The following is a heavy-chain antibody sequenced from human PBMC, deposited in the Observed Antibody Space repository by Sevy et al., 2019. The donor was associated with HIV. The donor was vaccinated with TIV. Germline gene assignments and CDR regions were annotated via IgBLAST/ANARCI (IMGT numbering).Heavy chain of an antibody. CDR3: ARDLQVRSPWGNYYYYGMDV. Sequence: GGSLRLSCAASGFTFSSYAMHWVRQAPGKGLEWVAVISYDGSNKYYADSVKGRFTISRDNSKNTLYLQRNSLRAEDTAVYYCARDLQVRSPWGNYYYYGMDVWVQGTTVTVSS. CDR2: ISYDGSNK. D-gene: IGHD3-16*01. V-gene: IGHV3-30-3*01. CDR1: GFTFSSYA. J-gene: IGHJ6*02.